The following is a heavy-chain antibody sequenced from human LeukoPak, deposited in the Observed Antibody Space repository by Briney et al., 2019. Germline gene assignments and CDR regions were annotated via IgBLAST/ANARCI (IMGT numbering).Heavy chain of an antibody. J-gene: IGHJ4*02. CDR3: ARAVRAHPPADF. CDR2: INSDGSST. V-gene: IGHV3-74*01. Sequence: GGSLRLSCAASGFSFSSYWMHWVRQAPGKGLVWVPRINSDGSSTTYADSVKGRSSISRDNAKNTLYLHLDSLRAEDTGVYYCARAVRAHPPADFWGQGTLVTVSS. D-gene: IGHD3-3*01. CDR1: GFSFSSYW.